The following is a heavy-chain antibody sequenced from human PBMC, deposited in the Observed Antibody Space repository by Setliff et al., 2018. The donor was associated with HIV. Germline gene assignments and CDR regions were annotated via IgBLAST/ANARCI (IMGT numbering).Heavy chain of an antibody. V-gene: IGHV1-18*01. CDR3: ARDIYDSGWFTLEY. CDR2: ISTYSDET. J-gene: IGHJ4*02. D-gene: IGHD6-19*01. Sequence: ASVKVSCKPSGYTFTTYGLSWVRQAPGQGLEWVGWISTYSDETSYSQNLQGRLTMTTDTSTGTAYMELRSLRSDDTAVYYCARDIYDSGWFTLEYWGQGTLVTVSS. CDR1: GYTFTTYG.